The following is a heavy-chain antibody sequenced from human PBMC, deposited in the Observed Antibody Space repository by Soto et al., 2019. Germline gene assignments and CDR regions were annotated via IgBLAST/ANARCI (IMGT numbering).Heavy chain of an antibody. D-gene: IGHD2-15*01. V-gene: IGHV4-39*01. CDR2: IYYRGST. J-gene: IGHJ4*02. CDR1: GGSISSTNYG. Sequence: QLQLQESGPGLVKPSETLSLTCTVSGGSISSTNYGWGWVRQPPGKGLEWSGSIYYRGSTYYNPSLKRWFTRSEDTSKDQFSMKLSTVHAADAAVYYCARPNLDRSGQGEPWGQGTLVTVSS. CDR3: ARPNLDRSGQGEP.